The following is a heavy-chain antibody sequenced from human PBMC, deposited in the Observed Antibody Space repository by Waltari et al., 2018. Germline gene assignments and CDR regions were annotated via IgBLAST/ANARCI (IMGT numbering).Heavy chain of an antibody. Sequence: QLQLQESGPGLVKPSETLSLTCTVSGGPISSSSYYWGWIRQPPGKGVEWIGSIYYSGSTYYNPSLKSRVTISVDTSKNQFSLKLSSVTAADTAVYYCARSFYDSHDYWGQGTLVTVSS. D-gene: IGHD3-22*01. J-gene: IGHJ4*02. CDR1: GGPISSSSYY. CDR2: IYYSGST. CDR3: ARSFYDSHDY. V-gene: IGHV4-39*01.